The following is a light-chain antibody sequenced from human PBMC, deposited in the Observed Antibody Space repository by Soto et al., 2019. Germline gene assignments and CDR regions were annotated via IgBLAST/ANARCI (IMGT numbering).Light chain of an antibody. CDR2: EDT. Sequence: QSVLTQPASVSGSPGQSIAISCTGTSSDVPKYNLVSWYQQHPGKVPKLIIFEDTKRPSGISNRFSASKSGNTASLRISGLQAEDEADYYCCSYVGLSTWVFGGGTKVTVL. J-gene: IGLJ3*02. CDR1: SSDVPKYNL. CDR3: CSYVGLSTWV. V-gene: IGLV2-23*01.